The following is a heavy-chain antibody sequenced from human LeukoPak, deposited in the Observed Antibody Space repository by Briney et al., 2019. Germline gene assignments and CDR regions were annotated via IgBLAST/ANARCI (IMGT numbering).Heavy chain of an antibody. CDR2: ISSSGTTI. CDR1: GFTFSSYE. V-gene: IGHV3-48*03. Sequence: PGGSLRLSCAASGFTFSSYEMNWVRQAPGKGLEWVSYISSSGTTIYYADSVKGRFTISRDNAKNSLYLQMNSLRAEDTAVYCCARARSGWYGPKTYYYYYMDVWGKGTTVTVSS. CDR3: ARARSGWYGPKTYYYYYMDV. D-gene: IGHD6-19*01. J-gene: IGHJ6*03.